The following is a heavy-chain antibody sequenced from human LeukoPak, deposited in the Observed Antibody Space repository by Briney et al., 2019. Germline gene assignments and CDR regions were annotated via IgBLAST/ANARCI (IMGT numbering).Heavy chain of an antibody. Sequence: SVKVSCKASGGTFGSYAISWVRQAPGQGLEWMGGIIPIFGTANYAQKFQGRVTITADESTSTAYMELSSLRSEDTAVYYCARVIQYYGSGSLRFDYWGQGTLVTVSS. J-gene: IGHJ4*02. CDR1: GGTFGSYA. CDR2: IIPIFGTA. D-gene: IGHD3-10*01. CDR3: ARVIQYYGSGSLRFDY. V-gene: IGHV1-69*01.